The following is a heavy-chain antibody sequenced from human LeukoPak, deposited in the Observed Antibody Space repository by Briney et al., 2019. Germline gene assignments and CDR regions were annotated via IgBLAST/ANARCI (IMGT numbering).Heavy chain of an antibody. CDR1: GGSISSYY. CDR3: ARSSFYGWGSSHYYGMDV. V-gene: IGHV4-59*08. CDR2: INYSGST. D-gene: IGHD3-10*01. Sequence: SETLSLTCTVSGGSISSYYWSWIRQPAGKGLEWIGYINYSGSTNYNPSLKSRVTISGDTSKNQFSLQLSSVTAADTAVYYCARSSFYGWGSSHYYGMDVWGQGTTVTVSS. J-gene: IGHJ6*02.